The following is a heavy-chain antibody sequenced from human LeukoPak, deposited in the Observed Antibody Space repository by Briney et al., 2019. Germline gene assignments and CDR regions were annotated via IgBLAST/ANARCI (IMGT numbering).Heavy chain of an antibody. V-gene: IGHV2-26*01. CDR3: ARMRYHNFYYYYMDV. CDR1: GFSLSNARTG. J-gene: IGHJ6*03. D-gene: IGHD1-14*01. CDR2: IFSNDEK. Sequence: KESGPTLVNPTETLTLTCTVSGFSLSNARTGVSWIRQPPGKALEWLAHIFSNDEKSYSTSLKSRLTISKDTSKSQVVLTMTNMDPVDTATYYCARMRYHNFYYYYMDVWGKGTTVTVSS.